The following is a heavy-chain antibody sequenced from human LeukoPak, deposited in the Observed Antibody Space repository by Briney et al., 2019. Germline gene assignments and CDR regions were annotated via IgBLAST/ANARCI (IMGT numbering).Heavy chain of an antibody. CDR3: ARDRSSSWHWFDP. J-gene: IGHJ5*02. D-gene: IGHD6-13*01. Sequence: AASVKVSCKASGGTVSSYAISWVRQAPGQGLEWMGGIIPIFGTANYAQKFQGRVTITADKSTSTAYMELSSLRSEDTAVYYCARDRSSSWHWFDPWGQGTLVTVSS. V-gene: IGHV1-69*06. CDR1: GGTVSSYA. CDR2: IIPIFGTA.